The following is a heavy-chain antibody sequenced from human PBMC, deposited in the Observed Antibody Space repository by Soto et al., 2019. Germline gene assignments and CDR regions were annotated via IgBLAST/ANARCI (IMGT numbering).Heavy chain of an antibody. CDR3: ARGGYSSLGYYYYVMDG. D-gene: IGHD5-18*01. CDR1: GSTFSGYF. V-gene: IGHV1-2*02. Sequence: SFTRFGSTFSGYFVHCGRKAHGQGLEWMGWINPNSGGTNYAQKFQGRVTMTRDTSISTAYMELSRLRSDDTAVYYFARGGYSSLGYYYYVMDGLGQGTTVT. J-gene: IGHJ6*02. CDR2: INPNSGGT.